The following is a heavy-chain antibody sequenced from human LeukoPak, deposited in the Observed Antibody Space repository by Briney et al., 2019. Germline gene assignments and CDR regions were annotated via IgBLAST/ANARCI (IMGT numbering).Heavy chain of an antibody. CDR2: IYPGDSDT. CDR1: GYIFTSYW. Sequence: GESLQISCQGSGYIFTSYWIGWGRQVPGEGLEWIGIIYPGDSDTRYSPSFQGQVTISADKSISTAYLQWSSLKASDTAMCYCARPRYSYAMYYFDYWGQGTLVTVSS. V-gene: IGHV5-51*01. J-gene: IGHJ4*02. D-gene: IGHD5-18*01. CDR3: ARPRYSYAMYYFDY.